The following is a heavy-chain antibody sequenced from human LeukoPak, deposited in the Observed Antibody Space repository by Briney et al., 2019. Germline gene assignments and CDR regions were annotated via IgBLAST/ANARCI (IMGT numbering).Heavy chain of an antibody. D-gene: IGHD3-22*01. Sequence: TPSETLSLTCTVSGYSISSGYYWGWIRQPPGKGLEWIGSIYHSGSTYYNPSLKSRVTISVDTSKNQFSLKLSSVTAADTAVYYCARADETEYYYDSSGYYYFDYWGQGTLVTVSS. CDR3: ARADETEYYYDSSGYYYFDY. CDR2: IYHSGST. CDR1: GYSISSGYY. J-gene: IGHJ4*02. V-gene: IGHV4-38-2*02.